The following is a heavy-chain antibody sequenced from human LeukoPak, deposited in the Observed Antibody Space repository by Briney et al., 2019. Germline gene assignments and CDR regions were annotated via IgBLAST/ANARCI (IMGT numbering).Heavy chain of an antibody. V-gene: IGHV3-9*01. D-gene: IGHD6-19*01. J-gene: IGHJ4*02. CDR2: ISWNSGSV. Sequence: GGSLRLSCAASGFTFNDYAMHWVRQAPGKGLEWVSGISWNSGSVGYADSVKGRFTISRDNAKNSLYLQMNTLRIEDTAFYYCAKAPVVAGPFDDWGQGTLVTVSS. CDR3: AKAPVVAGPFDD. CDR1: GFTFNDYA.